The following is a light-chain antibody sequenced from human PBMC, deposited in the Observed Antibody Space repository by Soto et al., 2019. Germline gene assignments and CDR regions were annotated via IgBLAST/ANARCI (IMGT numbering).Light chain of an antibody. CDR1: QDIGNL. V-gene: IGKV1-33*01. CDR2: DAS. J-gene: IGKJ2*03. CDR3: QQFDDVPYS. Sequence: DIQMTQSPSSLSASVGDRVTISCQASQDIGNLLNWYQQKPGKAPKLLIYDASSLQTGVPPRFSGSGSGTDFSFTISSLQPEDIATYYCQQFDDVPYSFGQGTKVAI.